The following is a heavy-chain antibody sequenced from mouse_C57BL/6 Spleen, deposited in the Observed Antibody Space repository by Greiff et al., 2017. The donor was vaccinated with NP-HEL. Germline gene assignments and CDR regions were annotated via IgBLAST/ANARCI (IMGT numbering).Heavy chain of an antibody. J-gene: IGHJ2*01. V-gene: IGHV1-69*01. CDR2: IDPSDSYT. Sequence: QVQLQQPGAELVMPGASVKLSCKASGYTFTSYWMHWVKQRPGQGLEWIGEIDPSDSYTNYNQKFKGKSTLTVDKSSSTAYMQLSSLTSEDSAVYYCARIYYGSSYVYFDYWGQGTILTVSS. CDR3: ARIYYGSSYVYFDY. CDR1: GYTFTSYW. D-gene: IGHD1-1*01.